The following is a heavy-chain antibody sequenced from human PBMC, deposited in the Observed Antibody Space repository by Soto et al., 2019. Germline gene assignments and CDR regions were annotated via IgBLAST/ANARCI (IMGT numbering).Heavy chain of an antibody. CDR2: TYYRSKWYN. D-gene: IGHD3-3*01. CDR3: ATDEQSGDYDFWSGYYYYYYYGMDV. V-gene: IGHV6-1*01. CDR1: GDSVSSNSAA. J-gene: IGHJ6*02. Sequence: SHTLSLTCAISGDSVSSNSAAWNWIRQSPSRGLEWLGRTYYRSKWYNDYAVSVKSRITINPDTSKNQFSLQLNSVTPEDTAVYYCATDEQSGDYDFWSGYYYYYYYGMDVWGQGTTVTVSS.